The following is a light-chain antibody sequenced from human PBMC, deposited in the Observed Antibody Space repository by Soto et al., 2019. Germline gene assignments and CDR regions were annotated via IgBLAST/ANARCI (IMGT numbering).Light chain of an antibody. CDR1: QSVSNY. CDR3: HQRTNLPSIT. CDR2: GAS. Sequence: EIVLTQSPATLSLSPGETATLSCRASQSVSNYLAWYQHKPGQAPRLLIYGASNRATGVSARISGSGSGRDVSLTINSLEPDDSAVYYFHQRTNLPSITFGQGTRLEI. V-gene: IGKV3-11*02. J-gene: IGKJ5*01.